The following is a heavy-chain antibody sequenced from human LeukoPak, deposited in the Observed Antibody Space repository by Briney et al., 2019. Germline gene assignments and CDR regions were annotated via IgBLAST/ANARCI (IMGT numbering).Heavy chain of an antibody. CDR2: FDPEDGET. J-gene: IGHJ4*02. D-gene: IGHD3-22*01. CDR1: GYTLTELS. CDR3: ATAEGYYDSSGYYYYFDY. Sequence: GASVKVSCKVSGYTLTELSMHWVGQAPGKGLEWMGGFDPEDGETIYAQKFQGRVTMTEDTSTDTAYMELSSLRSEDTAVYYCATAEGYYDSSGYYYYFDYWGQGTLVTVSS. V-gene: IGHV1-24*01.